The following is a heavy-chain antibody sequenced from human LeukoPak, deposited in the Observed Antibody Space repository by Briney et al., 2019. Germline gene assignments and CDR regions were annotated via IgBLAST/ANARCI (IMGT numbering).Heavy chain of an antibody. V-gene: IGHV3-21*01. Sequence: GGSLRLSCVASEFTFSAYGMSWVRQAPGPGLGGAPSITGSGSSIHYKESVRGRFTISRDNSRNSIYLQMNSLRAEDTAVYYCARFVANWNPGGMDVWGQGTTVIVSS. D-gene: IGHD1-20*01. J-gene: IGHJ6*02. CDR1: EFTFSAYG. CDR2: ITGSGSSI. CDR3: ARFVANWNPGGMDV.